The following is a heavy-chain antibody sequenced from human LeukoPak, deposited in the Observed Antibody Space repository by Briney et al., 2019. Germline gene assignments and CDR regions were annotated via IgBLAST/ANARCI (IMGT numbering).Heavy chain of an antibody. CDR1: GGSISSYY. J-gene: IGHJ4*02. CDR2: ISYSGST. CDR3: ARGGGYSSSPSM. Sequence: PSETLSLTCTVSGGSISSYYWNWIRQSPGKGLEWIGYISYSGSTNYNPSLKSRVTISVDTSKNQFSLKLSSVTAADTAVYYCARGGGYSSSPSMWGQGTLVTVSS. V-gene: IGHV4-59*01. D-gene: IGHD6-13*01.